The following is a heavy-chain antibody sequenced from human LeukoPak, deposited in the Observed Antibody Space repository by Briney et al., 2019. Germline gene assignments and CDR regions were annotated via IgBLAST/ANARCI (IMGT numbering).Heavy chain of an antibody. J-gene: IGHJ4*02. V-gene: IGHV3-23*01. CDR1: GFAFSSHA. CDR3: ATPRYSSGWSDFYY. CDR2: ISGSDGST. D-gene: IGHD6-19*01. Sequence: TGGSLRLSCAASGFAFSSHAMSWVRQAAGKGLEWVSAISGSDGSTYYADSVKGRFTNSRDNSKSTLYLQMNSLRAEDTAVYYCATPRYSSGWSDFYYWGQGALVTVS.